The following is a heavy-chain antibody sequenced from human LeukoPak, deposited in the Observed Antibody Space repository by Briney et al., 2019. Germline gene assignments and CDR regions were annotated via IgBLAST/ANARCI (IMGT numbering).Heavy chain of an antibody. Sequence: GGPLQISCKGSGSRFTSYWIGGVRKMHGKGLELMGIIYPCSSDTIYSPSFQCQVTISADKSISTAYLQWSSLKASDTAMYYCARGTAMVTFDYWGQGTLVTVSS. V-gene: IGHV5-51*01. J-gene: IGHJ4*02. D-gene: IGHD5-18*01. CDR1: GSRFTSYW. CDR2: IYPCSSDT. CDR3: ARGTAMVTFDY.